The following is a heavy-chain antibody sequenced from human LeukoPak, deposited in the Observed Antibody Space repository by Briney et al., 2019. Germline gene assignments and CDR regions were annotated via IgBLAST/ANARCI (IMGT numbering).Heavy chain of an antibody. CDR1: GGTFSSYA. CDR3: ARAHVEMATTGVYYYYMDV. Sequence: SVKVSCKASGGTFSSYAISWVRQAPGQGLEWMGGTIPIFGTANYAQKFQGRVTITTDESTSTAYMELSSLRSEDTAVYYCARAHVEMATTGVYYYYMDVWGKGTTVTVSS. D-gene: IGHD5-24*01. J-gene: IGHJ6*03. CDR2: TIPIFGTA. V-gene: IGHV1-69*05.